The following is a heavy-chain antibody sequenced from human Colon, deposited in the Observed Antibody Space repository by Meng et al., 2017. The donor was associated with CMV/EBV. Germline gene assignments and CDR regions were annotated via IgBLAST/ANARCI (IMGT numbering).Heavy chain of an antibody. CDR1: GYSFTSDW. Sequence: GESLKISCKASGYSFTSDWIGWVRQIPGKGLEWMGVIYPSDSDAKYSPSFEGQVTISVDKSISTAYLQWSSLKAPDTAMYYCARSHKASCGGNCYIYYFDFWGQGTLVTVSS. D-gene: IGHD2-21*01. CDR2: IYPSDSDA. CDR3: ARSHKASCGGNCYIYYFDF. V-gene: IGHV5-51*01. J-gene: IGHJ4*01.